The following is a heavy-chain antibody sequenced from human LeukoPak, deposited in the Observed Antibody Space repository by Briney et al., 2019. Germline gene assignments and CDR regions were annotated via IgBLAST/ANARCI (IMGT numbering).Heavy chain of an antibody. D-gene: IGHD3-10*01. V-gene: IGHV3-30*18. CDR1: GVTLSPYG. CDR3: AKEGTPQVSTWYDL. J-gene: IGHJ5*02. CDR2: ISYEGGTQ. Sequence: PGGSLRLSCAASGVTLSPYGMHWVRQAPGKGLEWVAVISYEGGTQHYADSVKGRFIISRDNPRNTLYLQMNILRTEETAVYYCAKEGTPQVSTWYDLWGQGTQVIVSS.